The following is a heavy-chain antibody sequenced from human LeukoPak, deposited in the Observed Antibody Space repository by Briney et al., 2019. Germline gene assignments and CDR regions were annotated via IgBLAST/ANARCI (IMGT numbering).Heavy chain of an antibody. Sequence: SETLSLTCAVYGGSFSGYYWSWIRQPAGKGLEWIGEINHIGSTNYSPSLKSRVTISVDTSKNQFSLKLSSVTAADTAVYYCARGRIDCSSTSCAAGSWFDPWGQGTLATVSS. D-gene: IGHD2-2*01. J-gene: IGHJ5*02. CDR3: ARGRIDCSSTSCAAGSWFDP. CDR2: INHIGST. V-gene: IGHV4-34*01. CDR1: GGSFSGYY.